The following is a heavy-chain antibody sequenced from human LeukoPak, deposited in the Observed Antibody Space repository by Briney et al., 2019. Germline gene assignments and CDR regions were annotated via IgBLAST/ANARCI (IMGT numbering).Heavy chain of an antibody. V-gene: IGHV3-33*01. J-gene: IGHJ4*02. CDR3: ARDLIRDTAYHY. Sequence: GGSLRLSCAASGFTFSSYGMHWVRQAPGKGLEWVAVIWYDGSNKYYADSVKGRFTISRDNSKNTLYLQMNSLRAEDTAVYYCARDLIRDTAYHYWGQGTLVTVSS. CDR1: GFTFSSYG. D-gene: IGHD5-18*01. CDR2: IWYDGSNK.